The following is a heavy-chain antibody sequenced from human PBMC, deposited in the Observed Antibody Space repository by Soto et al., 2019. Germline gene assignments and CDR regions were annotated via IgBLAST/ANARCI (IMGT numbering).Heavy chain of an antibody. CDR2: IKQDGSEK. D-gene: IGHD3-16*02. CDR3: ARGLYDYIWGSYRPDAFDI. Sequence: GGSLRLSCAASGFTFSSYWMTWVRQAPGQGLEWVANIKQDGSEKYYVDSVKGRFTISRDNAKNSLYLQMNSLRAEDTAVYYCARGLYDYIWGSYRPDAFDIWGQGTMVTVSS. CDR1: GFTFSSYW. J-gene: IGHJ3*02. V-gene: IGHV3-7*04.